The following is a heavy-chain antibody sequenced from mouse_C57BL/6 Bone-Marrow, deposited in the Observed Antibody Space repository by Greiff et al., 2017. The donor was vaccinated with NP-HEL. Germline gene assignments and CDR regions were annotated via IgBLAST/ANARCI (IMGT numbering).Heavy chain of an antibody. CDR1: GYTFTSYG. CDR3: ARGGYTAY. D-gene: IGHD2-2*01. J-gene: IGHJ3*01. Sequence: QVQLKESGAELARPGPSVKLSCKASGYTFTSYGISWVKQRTGQGLEWIGEIYPRSGNTYYNEKFKGKATLTADKSSSTAYMELRSLASEDSAFYFCARGGYTAYWGQGTLVTVSA. CDR2: IYPRSGNT. V-gene: IGHV1-81*01.